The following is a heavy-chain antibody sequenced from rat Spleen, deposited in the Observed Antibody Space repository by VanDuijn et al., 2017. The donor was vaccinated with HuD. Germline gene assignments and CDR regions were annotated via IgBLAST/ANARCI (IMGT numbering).Heavy chain of an antibody. CDR3: ARHVSKHSEGYVMDA. D-gene: IGHD1-11*01. CDR1: GFSLTDYS. Sequence: QVQLKESGPGQVQPSQTLSLTCTASGFSLTDYSVHWVRQPPGKSLVWMGTIWAGGGTNYNSAVQSRLSISRDTSKSQVFLKMNSLQPEDTGTYYCARHVSKHSEGYVMDAWGQGASVTVSS. CDR2: IWAGGGT. V-gene: IGHV2-19*01. J-gene: IGHJ4*01.